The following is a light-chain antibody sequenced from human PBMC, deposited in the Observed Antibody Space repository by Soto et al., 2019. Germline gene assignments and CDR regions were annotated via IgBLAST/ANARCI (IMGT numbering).Light chain of an antibody. CDR1: QSVSSS. Sequence: EIVMTQSPATLSVSPGDRATLSCRASQSVSSSLAWYQQIPGQAPRLLIYDASTRATGIPARSGGSGSGTELTLTISSLQSEDFAVYYCQQYNNWPPLTFGGGTRWRS. J-gene: IGKJ4*01. V-gene: IGKV3-15*01. CDR2: DAS. CDR3: QQYNNWPPLT.